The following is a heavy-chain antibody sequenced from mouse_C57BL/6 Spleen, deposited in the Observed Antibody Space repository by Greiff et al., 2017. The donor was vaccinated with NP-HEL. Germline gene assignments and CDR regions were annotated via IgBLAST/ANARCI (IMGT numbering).Heavy chain of an antibody. V-gene: IGHV5-4*01. Sequence: EVQLVESGGGLVKPGGSLKLSCAASGFTFSSYAMSWVRQTPEKRLEWVATISDGGSYTYYPDNVKGRFTISRDNAKNNLYLQMSHLKSEDTAMYYCARDRSGNYYFDYWGQGTTLTVSS. D-gene: IGHD2-1*01. CDR3: ARDRSGNYYFDY. CDR1: GFTFSSYA. J-gene: IGHJ2*01. CDR2: ISDGGSYT.